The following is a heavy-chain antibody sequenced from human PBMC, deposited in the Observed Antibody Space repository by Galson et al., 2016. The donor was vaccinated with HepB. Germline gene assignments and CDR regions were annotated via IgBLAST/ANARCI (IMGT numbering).Heavy chain of an antibody. J-gene: IGHJ4*02. D-gene: IGHD6-13*01. CDR3: SPLPTGQQPYYFDY. V-gene: IGHV3-33*01. CDR1: GFTFSNNG. Sequence: SLRLSCAASGFTFSNNGMHWVRQAPGKGLGWVAVIWYDGSNKYYADSVKGRFTISRDNSKNTLYLQMNRLRIEDTAVYYCSPLPTGQQPYYFDYWGQGTLVTVSS. CDR2: IWYDGSNK.